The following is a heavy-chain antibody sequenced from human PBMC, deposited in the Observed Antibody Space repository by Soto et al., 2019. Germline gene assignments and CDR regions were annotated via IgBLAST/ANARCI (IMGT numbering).Heavy chain of an antibody. Sequence: QVQLVESGGGVVQPGRSLRLSCAASGFTFSSYGMHWVRQAPGKGLEWVAVIWYDGSNKYYADSVKGRFTISRDNSKNXLXPKMNSLRAEDTAVYYCARDGITPLTGYSSGWYLGYWGQGTLVTVSS. CDR1: GFTFSSYG. CDR3: ARDGITPLTGYSSGWYLGY. D-gene: IGHD6-19*01. CDR2: IWYDGSNK. J-gene: IGHJ4*02. V-gene: IGHV3-33*01.